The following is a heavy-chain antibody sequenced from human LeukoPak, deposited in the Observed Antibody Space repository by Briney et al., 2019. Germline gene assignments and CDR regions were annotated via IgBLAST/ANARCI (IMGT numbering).Heavy chain of an antibody. Sequence: GGSLRLSCAASGFTFSNAWMSWVRQAPGKGLEWVGRIQSKTDGGTTDYAAPVKGRFTISRDDSKNTLYLQMNSLKTEDTAVYYCTTDGDYGSGSPDYWGQGTLVTVSS. CDR3: TTDGDYGSGSPDY. D-gene: IGHD3-10*01. CDR1: GFTFSNAW. J-gene: IGHJ4*02. V-gene: IGHV3-15*01. CDR2: IQSKTDGGTT.